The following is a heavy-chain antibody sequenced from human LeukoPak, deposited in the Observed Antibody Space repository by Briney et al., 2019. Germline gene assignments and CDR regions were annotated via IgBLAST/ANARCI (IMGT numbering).Heavy chain of an antibody. D-gene: IGHD6-19*01. CDR2: IYSSGSN. J-gene: IGHJ3*02. CDR3: ARVGSSGWYWAFDI. V-gene: IGHV4-4*07. CDR1: GGSISSYY. Sequence: SETLSLTCTVSGGSISSYYWSWIRQPAGRGLEWVGRIYSSGSNNYNTSLKSRVTMSVDTSNNHFSLKLSSVTAADTAVYYCARVGSSGWYWAFDIWGQGTMVTVSS.